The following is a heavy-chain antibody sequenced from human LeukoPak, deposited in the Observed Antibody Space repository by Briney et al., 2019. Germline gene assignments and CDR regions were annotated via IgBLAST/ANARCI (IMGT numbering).Heavy chain of an antibody. V-gene: IGHV5-51*01. D-gene: IGHD3-22*01. CDR1: GYSFTSYW. Sequence: GESLKISCKGSGYSFTSYWIGWVRQMPGKGLEWMGIIYPGDSYTRYSPSFQGQVTISADKSISTAYLQWSSLKASDTAMYYCARAKYYYDSSGQLIDYWGQGTLVTVSS. CDR2: IYPGDSYT. CDR3: ARAKYYYDSSGQLIDY. J-gene: IGHJ4*02.